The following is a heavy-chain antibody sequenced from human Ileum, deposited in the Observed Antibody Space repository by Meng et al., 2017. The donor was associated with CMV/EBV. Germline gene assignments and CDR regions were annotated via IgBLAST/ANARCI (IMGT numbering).Heavy chain of an antibody. J-gene: IGHJ4*02. CDR2: IDTNTGNP. CDR3: ARDGLSGRCFDY. D-gene: IGHD1-26*01. V-gene: IGHV7-4-1*02. Sequence: QVHLVPSGSELKTPGASVKVSCKTSGYTFTSNNIIWVRQAPGQGPEWMGWIDTNTGNPTYAQGFTGRFVFSLDTSVNTAYLQISSLKAEDTAVYYCARDGLSGRCFDYWGQGTLVTVSS. CDR1: GYTFTSNN.